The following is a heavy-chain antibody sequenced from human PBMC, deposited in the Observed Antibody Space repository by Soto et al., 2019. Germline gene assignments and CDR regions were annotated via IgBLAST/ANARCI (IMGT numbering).Heavy chain of an antibody. D-gene: IGHD4-17*01. CDR3: AILYGDSTRRGMDV. V-gene: IGHV4-31*03. CDR2: IYYSGST. J-gene: IGHJ6*02. Sequence: SETLSLTCTVSGGSISSGGYYWSWIRQHPGKGLEWIGYIYYSGSTYYNPSLKSRVTISVDTSKNQFSLKLSSVTAADTAVYYCAILYGDSTRRGMDVWGQGTPVTASS. CDR1: GGSISSGGYY.